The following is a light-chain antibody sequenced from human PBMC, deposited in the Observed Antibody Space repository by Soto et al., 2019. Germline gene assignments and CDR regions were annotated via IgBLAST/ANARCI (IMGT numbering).Light chain of an antibody. CDR1: SSDVGGYNY. J-gene: IGLJ3*02. CDR3: CSSAGSRILSWV. V-gene: IGLV2-23*02. Sequence: QSALTQPASVSGSPGQSITISWTGTSSDVGGYNYVSWYQQHPGKVPKLMICEVTKRPSGISKRLSGSKSGNTASLTISGLQAEDEADYYCCSSAGSRILSWVFGGGTKVTVL. CDR2: EVT.